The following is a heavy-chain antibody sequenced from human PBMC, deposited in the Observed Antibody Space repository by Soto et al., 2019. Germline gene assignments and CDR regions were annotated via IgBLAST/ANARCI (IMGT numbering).Heavy chain of an antibody. CDR3: TSAGQYCTSTTCKAY. J-gene: IGHJ4*02. CDR1: GFGFTNSW. Sequence: GGSLRLSCAASGFGFTNSWMNWVRQAPGKGLEWVGRIKSKNDGGTTDYAAPVQGRFTISRDDSKTTIYLQMNSLKTEDTAVYYCTSAGQYCTSTTCKAYWGQGT. V-gene: IGHV3-15*07. D-gene: IGHD2-2*01. CDR2: IKSKNDGGTT.